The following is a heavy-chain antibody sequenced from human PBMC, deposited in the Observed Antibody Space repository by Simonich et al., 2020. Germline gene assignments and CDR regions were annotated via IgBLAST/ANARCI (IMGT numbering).Heavy chain of an antibody. CDR1: GFTFSSYA. CDR3: AREDLTGDAFDI. CDR2: ISYDGSNK. V-gene: IGHV3-30*07. Sequence: QVQLVESGGGVVQPGRSLRLSCAASGFTFSSYAMHWVRQAPGKGREWVAVISYDGSNKYYADSGKGRFTISRDNSKNTLYLQMNSLRAEDTAVYYCAREDLTGDAFDIWGQGTMVTVSS. D-gene: IGHD7-27*01. J-gene: IGHJ3*02.